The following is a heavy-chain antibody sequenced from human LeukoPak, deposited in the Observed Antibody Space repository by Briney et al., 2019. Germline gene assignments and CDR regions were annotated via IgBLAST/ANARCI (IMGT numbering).Heavy chain of an antibody. D-gene: IGHD3-10*02. V-gene: IGHV4-34*01. CDR1: GGSFSGYY. CDR3: AREAKNYYVSDY. Sequence: SETLSLTCAVYGGSFSGYYWSWIRQPPGKGLEWIGEINHSGSTNYNPSLKSRVTISVDTSKNQFSLKLSSVTAADTAVYYCAREAKNYYVSDYWGQGTLVTVSS. CDR2: INHSGST. J-gene: IGHJ4*02.